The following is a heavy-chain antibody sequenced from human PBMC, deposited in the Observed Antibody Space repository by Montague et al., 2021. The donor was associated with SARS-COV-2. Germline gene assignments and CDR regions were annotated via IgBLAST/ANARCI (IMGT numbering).Heavy chain of an antibody. Sequence: SETLSLTCAVYGGSFTGYYWTWIRQPPGKGLEWIGEINHSGSSNYNPSLESRVTMSVDTSKNQFSLRLNSVSAADTAVYYCARAHVTIFGVLIMLPAAGAVDVWGQGTTVTVSS. J-gene: IGHJ3*01. CDR2: INHSGSS. D-gene: IGHD3-3*01. V-gene: IGHV4-34*01. CDR1: GGSFTGYY. CDR3: ARAHVTIFGVLIMLPAAGAVDV.